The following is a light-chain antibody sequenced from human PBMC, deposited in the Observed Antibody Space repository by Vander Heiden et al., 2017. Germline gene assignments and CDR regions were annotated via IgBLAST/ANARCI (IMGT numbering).Light chain of an antibody. CDR3: QQPSNWPPLT. CDR2: DAS. CDR1: QSVSSY. Sequence: ELVLTQSPATLSLSPGESATLYCRASQSVSSYLAWYQQKPGQAPRLLIYDASNRATGIPARFSGSGYGTDCTLTISSLEPEDFAVYYCQQPSNWPPLTFGGGTKVEIK. J-gene: IGKJ4*01. V-gene: IGKV3-11*01.